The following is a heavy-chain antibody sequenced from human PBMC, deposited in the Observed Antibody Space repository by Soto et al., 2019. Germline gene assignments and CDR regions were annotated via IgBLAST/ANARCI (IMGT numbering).Heavy chain of an antibody. D-gene: IGHD1-26*01. Sequence: GASVKVSCKVSGYTLTELSMHWVRQAPGKGLEWMGGFDPEDGETIYAQKFQGRVTMTEDTSTDTAYMELSSLRSEDTAVYYCATWAMGATYNWFDPWGQGTLVTVSS. CDR1: GYTLTELS. J-gene: IGHJ5*02. CDR2: FDPEDGET. V-gene: IGHV1-24*01. CDR3: ATWAMGATYNWFDP.